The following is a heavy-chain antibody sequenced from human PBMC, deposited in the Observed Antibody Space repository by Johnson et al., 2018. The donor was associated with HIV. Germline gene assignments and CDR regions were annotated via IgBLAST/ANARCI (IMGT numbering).Heavy chain of an antibody. J-gene: IGHJ3*02. Sequence: QVQLVESGGGVVQPGRSLRLSCAASGFTFSSYAIHWVRQAPGKGLEWVAIISYDGSNKYYADSVKGRFTISRDNSKNTLYLQMNSLRPEDTAVYYCARGGRVREGTEGAFDNWGQGTMVTGS. CDR3: ARGGRVREGTEGAFDN. CDR2: ISYDGSNK. CDR1: GFTFSSYA. D-gene: IGHD3-16*01. V-gene: IGHV3-30*04.